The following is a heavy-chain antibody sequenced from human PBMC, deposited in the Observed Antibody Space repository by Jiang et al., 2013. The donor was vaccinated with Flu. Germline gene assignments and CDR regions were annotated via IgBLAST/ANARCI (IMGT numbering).Heavy chain of an antibody. CDR1: GGTFSSYA. CDR2: IIPIFGTA. CDR3: AIGPRYCSSTSCYTYYYGMDV. J-gene: IGHJ6*02. Sequence: GAEVKKPGSSVKVSCKASGGTFSSYAISWVRQAPGQGLEWMGGIIPIFGTANYAQKFQGRVTITADKSTSTAYMELSSLRSEDTAVYYCAIGPRYCSSTSCYTYYYGMDVWGQGTTVTVSS. V-gene: IGHV1-69*06. D-gene: IGHD2-2*02.